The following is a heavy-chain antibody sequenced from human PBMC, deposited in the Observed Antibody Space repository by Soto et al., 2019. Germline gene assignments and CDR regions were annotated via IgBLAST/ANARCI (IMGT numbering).Heavy chain of an antibody. CDR1: GGSFSGYY. J-gene: IGHJ6*02. CDR2: INHSGST. V-gene: IGHV4-34*01. D-gene: IGHD3-9*01. CDR3: ARVGLRYFDGLGYGMDV. Sequence: SETLSLTCAVYGGSFSGYYWSWIRQPPGKGLEWIGEINHSGSTNYNPSLKSRVTISVDTSKNQFSLKLSSVTAADTAVYYCARVGLRYFDGLGYGMDVWGQGTTVTVSS.